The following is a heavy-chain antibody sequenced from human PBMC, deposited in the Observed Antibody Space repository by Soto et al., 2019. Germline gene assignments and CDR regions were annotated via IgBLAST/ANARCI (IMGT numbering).Heavy chain of an antibody. CDR3: AIPYSSSWYSYYYYGMDV. CDR1: GYTFTGYY. D-gene: IGHD6-13*01. CDR2: INPNSGGT. V-gene: IGHV1-2*02. J-gene: IGHJ6*02. Sequence: ASVKVSCKASGYTFTGYYMHWVRQAPGQGPEWMGWINPNSGGTNYAQKFQGRVTMTRDTSISTAYMELSRLRSDDTAVYYCAIPYSSSWYSYYYYGMDVWGQGTTVTVSS.